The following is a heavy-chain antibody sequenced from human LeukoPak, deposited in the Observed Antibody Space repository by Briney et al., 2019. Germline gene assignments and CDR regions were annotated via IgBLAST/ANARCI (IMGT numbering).Heavy chain of an antibody. CDR1: GFTFSSYS. CDR2: ISSSSSII. V-gene: IGHV3-48*01. J-gene: IGHJ4*02. D-gene: IGHD3-3*01. CDR3: ARGGITIFGEATTPFDY. Sequence: GESLRLSCAASGFTFSSYSMNWVRQAPGKGLEWVSYISSSSSIIYYADSVKGRFTISRDNAKNSLYLQMNSLRAEDTAVYYCARGGITIFGEATTPFDYWGQGTLVTVSS.